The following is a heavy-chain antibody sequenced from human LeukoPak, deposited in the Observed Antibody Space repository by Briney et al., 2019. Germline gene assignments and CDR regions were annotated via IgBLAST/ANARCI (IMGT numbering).Heavy chain of an antibody. CDR3: ASSASGSAYYYYYYMDV. D-gene: IGHD6-25*01. CDR2: IKQDGSEK. V-gene: IGHV3-7*01. J-gene: IGHJ6*03. Sequence: PGGSLRLSCAASGFTFSSYWMSWVRQAPGKGLQWVANIKQDGSEKYYVDSVKGRFTISRDNAKNSLYLQMNSLRAEDTAVYYCASSASGSAYYYYYYMDVWGKGTTVTVSS. CDR1: GFTFSSYW.